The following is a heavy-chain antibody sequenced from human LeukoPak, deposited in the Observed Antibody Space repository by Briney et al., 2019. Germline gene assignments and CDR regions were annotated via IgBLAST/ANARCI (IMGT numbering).Heavy chain of an antibody. CDR1: GYTFTSYG. Sequence: ASVKVSCKASGYTFTSYGISWVRQAPGQGLEWMGRIIPIFGTANYAQKFQGRVTITTDESTSTAYMELSSLRSEDTAVYYCAIPVTGGNYWGQGTLVTVSS. J-gene: IGHJ4*02. CDR3: AIPVTGGNY. CDR2: IIPIFGTA. V-gene: IGHV1-69*05. D-gene: IGHD3-16*01.